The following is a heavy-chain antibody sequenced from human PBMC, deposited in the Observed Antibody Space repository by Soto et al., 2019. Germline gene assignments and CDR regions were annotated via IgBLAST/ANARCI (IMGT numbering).Heavy chain of an antibody. V-gene: IGHV3-23*01. CDR2: ISSSGTNT. CDR3: AKDFTYCGGDCYPYYFDY. Sequence: PGGSLRLSCAASGFIFSSYAMSWVRQAPGKGLEWVSSISSSGTNTYYADSAKGRFTISRDNSKNTLYLQMNSLRAEDTAVYYSAKDFTYCGGDCYPYYFDYWGLGTQVTVSS. D-gene: IGHD2-21*02. J-gene: IGHJ4*02. CDR1: GFIFSSYA.